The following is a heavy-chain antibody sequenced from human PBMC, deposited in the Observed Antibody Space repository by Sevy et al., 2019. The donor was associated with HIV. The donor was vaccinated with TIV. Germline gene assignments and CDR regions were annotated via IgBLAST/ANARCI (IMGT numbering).Heavy chain of an antibody. CDR2: ISGSGGSGDKT. CDR1: GFTFSNYA. J-gene: IGHJ4*02. D-gene: IGHD3-22*01. Sequence: GGSLRLSCAASGFTFSNYAMNWVRQAPGKGLEWVSGISGSGGSGDKTNYAESGKGRFTTSRDDSKNTLYLKLNSLRAEDTAIYYCARKYDSSGYFDYWGQGTLVTVFS. CDR3: ARKYDSSGYFDY. V-gene: IGHV3-23*01.